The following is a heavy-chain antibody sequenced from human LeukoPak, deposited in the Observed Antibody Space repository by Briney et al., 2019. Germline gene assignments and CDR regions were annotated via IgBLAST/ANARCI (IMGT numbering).Heavy chain of an antibody. Sequence: KPSETLSLTCTVSGGSISSYYWTWIRQSAGKGLEWIGRIYSSGITDYNPSLKSRVTMSLDASKNQISLELTSVTAADTAVYYCSRGLVYSSGYDYGSDVWGQGTTVTVSS. CDR1: GGSISSYY. V-gene: IGHV4-4*07. J-gene: IGHJ6*02. CDR2: IYSSGIT. D-gene: IGHD6-19*01. CDR3: SRGLVYSSGYDYGSDV.